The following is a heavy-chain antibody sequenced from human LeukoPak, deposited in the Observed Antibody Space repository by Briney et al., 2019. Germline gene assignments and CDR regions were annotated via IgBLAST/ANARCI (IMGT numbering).Heavy chain of an antibody. CDR3: ARLDCSGGSCYSGTDY. CDR1: GYSFTSHY. J-gene: IGHJ4*02. CDR2: INPSGGST. Sequence: ASVKVSCKASGYSFTSHYMHWVRQAPGQGLEWMGIINPSGGSTTYAQKFQGRVTMTRDTSTSTVYMELSSLRSEDTAVYHCARLDCSGGSCYSGTDYWGQGTLVTVSS. D-gene: IGHD2-15*01. V-gene: IGHV1-46*01.